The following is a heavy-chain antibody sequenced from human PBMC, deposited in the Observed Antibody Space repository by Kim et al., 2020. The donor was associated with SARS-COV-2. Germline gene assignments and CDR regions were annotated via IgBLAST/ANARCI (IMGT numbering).Heavy chain of an antibody. D-gene: IGHD3-9*01. CDR3: ARPFGDILTGFFDY. V-gene: IGHV3-30-3*01. CDR1: GFTFSSYA. CDR2: ISYDGSNK. J-gene: IGHJ4*02. Sequence: GGSLRLSCAASGFTFSSYAMHWVRQAPGKGLEWVAVISYDGSNKYYADSVKGRFTISRDNSKNTLYLQMNSLRAEDTAVYYCARPFGDILTGFFDYWGQG.